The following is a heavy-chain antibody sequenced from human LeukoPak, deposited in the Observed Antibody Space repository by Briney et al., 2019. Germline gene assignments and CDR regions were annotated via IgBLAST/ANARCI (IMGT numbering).Heavy chain of an antibody. V-gene: IGHV3-48*01. Sequence: GGSLRLSCAASGFTFSTYSMNWVRQAPGKGLEWVSYICSSCGTIFYADSVKGRFTISRDNSRNTLYLQMNSLRAEDTAVYYCAKERGSGSYHITYYFDYWGQGTLVTVSS. D-gene: IGHD3-10*01. CDR2: ICSSCGTI. CDR3: AKERGSGSYHITYYFDY. J-gene: IGHJ4*02. CDR1: GFTFSTYS.